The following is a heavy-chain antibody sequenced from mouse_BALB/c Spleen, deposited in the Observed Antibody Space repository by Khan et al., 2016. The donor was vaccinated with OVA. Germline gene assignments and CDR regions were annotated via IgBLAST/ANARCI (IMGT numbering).Heavy chain of an antibody. CDR2: INPRSDYT. V-gene: IGHV1-4*01. CDR3: ARRTTEDALDY. Sequence: QVQLKESGAELARPGASVKMSCKASGYTFTSHTMHWVKQRPGQGLEWIGYINPRSDYTQYNQKFNDKATLTADISSRTAYKQLSSLTSEDSAVYYGARRTTEDALDYWGQGTSVTVSS. D-gene: IGHD2-14*01. CDR1: GYTFTSHT. J-gene: IGHJ4*01.